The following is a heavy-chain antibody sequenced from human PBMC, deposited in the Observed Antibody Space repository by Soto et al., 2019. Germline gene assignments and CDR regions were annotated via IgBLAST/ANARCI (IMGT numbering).Heavy chain of an antibody. V-gene: IGHV3-9*01. Sequence: EVQLVESGGGLVQPGRSLGLSCAASGFTFDDYAMHWVRQPPGKGLEWVSGITWNSGIIGYADSVKGRFTISRDNAKNYLDLQMNSLRPEDTALYYCAKDQGYSTSYYGYVDLWGRGTLVTVSS. CDR1: GFTFDDYA. D-gene: IGHD6-13*01. J-gene: IGHJ2*01. CDR2: ITWNSGII. CDR3: AKDQGYSTSYYGYVDL.